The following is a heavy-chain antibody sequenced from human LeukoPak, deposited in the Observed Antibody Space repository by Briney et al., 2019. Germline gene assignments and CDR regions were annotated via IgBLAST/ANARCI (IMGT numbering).Heavy chain of an antibody. CDR2: IYYSGST. D-gene: IGHD3-22*01. Sequence: SETLSLTCTVSGGSISSGDYYWSWIRQPPGKGLEWIGYIYYSGSTYYNPSLKSRVTISVDASKNQFSLKLSSVTAADTAVYYCARSPSTPWLFTHWGQGTLVTVSS. V-gene: IGHV4-30-4*01. CDR3: ARSPSTPWLFTH. CDR1: GGSISSGDYY. J-gene: IGHJ4*02.